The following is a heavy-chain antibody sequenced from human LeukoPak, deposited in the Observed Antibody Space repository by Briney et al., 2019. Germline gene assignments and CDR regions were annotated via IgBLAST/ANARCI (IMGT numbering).Heavy chain of an antibody. CDR3: AKDLAPQSVVVPAATPLDY. Sequence: GGSLGLSCAASGFTFSSYAMSWVRQAPGKGLEWVSAISGSGGSTYYADSVKGRFTISRDNSKNTLYLQMNSLRAEDTAVYYCAKDLAPQSVVVPAATPLDYWGQGTLVTVSS. J-gene: IGHJ4*02. CDR2: ISGSGGST. D-gene: IGHD2-2*01. V-gene: IGHV3-23*01. CDR1: GFTFSSYA.